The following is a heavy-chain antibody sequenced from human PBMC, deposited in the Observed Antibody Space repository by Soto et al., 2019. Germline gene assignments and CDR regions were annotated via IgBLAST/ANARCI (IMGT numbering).Heavy chain of an antibody. D-gene: IGHD3-9*01. CDR1: GFTFSNYS. V-gene: IGHV3-23*01. CDR3: AKFFVETGSNSGCACSVPW. J-gene: IGHJ4*02. CDR2: ISGSGGTT. Sequence: EVQLLESGGGLVQPGRSLRLSCAASGFTFSNYSMSWVRQAPGKGLDWVSAISGSGGTTYYADSVKGRFTISRDNSKNTLFLQMNSLRSEDAAEYYCAKFFVETGSNSGCACSVPWWGQGTVVT.